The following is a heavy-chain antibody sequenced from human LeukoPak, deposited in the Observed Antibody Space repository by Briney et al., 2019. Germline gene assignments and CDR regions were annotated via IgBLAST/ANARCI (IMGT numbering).Heavy chain of an antibody. D-gene: IGHD3-10*01. CDR1: GFTFRNFD. J-gene: IGHJ4*02. CDR3: ARGGGFDY. Sequence: SGGSVTLSCAASGFTFRNFDMHWVRQLTGKGLEWVSGIGPTGDTYYAGSVKGRFTISRENAKNSLYLQMNSLRAGDTAVYYCARGGGFDYWGQGTLVTVSS. V-gene: IGHV3-13*04. CDR2: IGPTGDT.